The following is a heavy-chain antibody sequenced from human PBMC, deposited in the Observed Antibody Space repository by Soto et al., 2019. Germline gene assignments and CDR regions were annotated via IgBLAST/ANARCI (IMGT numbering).Heavy chain of an antibody. CDR2: IIPIFGTA. CDR3: ARMYYYDSSGYLDAFDI. D-gene: IGHD3-22*01. Sequence: ASLKVSCKASGGTFSSYAISWVRQAPGQGLEWMGGIIPIFGTANYAQKFQGRVTITADESTSTAYMELSSLRSEDTAVYYCARMYYYDSSGYLDAFDIWGQGTMVTVSS. V-gene: IGHV1-69*13. CDR1: GGTFSSYA. J-gene: IGHJ3*02.